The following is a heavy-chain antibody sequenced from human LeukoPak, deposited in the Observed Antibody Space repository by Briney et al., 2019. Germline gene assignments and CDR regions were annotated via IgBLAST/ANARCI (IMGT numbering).Heavy chain of an antibody. J-gene: IGHJ6*02. CDR2: ISSGSSNM. CDR1: GFTFSDHY. V-gene: IGHV3-11*04. D-gene: IGHD5-12*01. CDR3: ARDLYSGYDFGHYGMDV. Sequence: GGSLRLSCAASGFTFSDHYMDWVRQAPGKGLEWVSCISSGSSNMYYADSVKGRFTISRDNAKSSLYLQMNSLSVEDTAVYYCARDLYSGYDFGHYGMDVWGQGTTITVSS.